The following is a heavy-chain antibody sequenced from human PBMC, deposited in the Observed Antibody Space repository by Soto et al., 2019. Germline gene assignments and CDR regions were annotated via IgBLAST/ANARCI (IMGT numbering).Heavy chain of an antibody. Sequence: PSETLSLTCTVSGGSISSGDYYWSWIRQPPGKGLEWIGYIYYSGSTYYNPSLRSRLTISVDTSKNQFSLKLSSVTAADTAVYYCARGSYYYDSSGYYQYWGQGTLVTVAS. CDR3: ARGSYYYDSSGYYQY. CDR1: GGSISSGDYY. J-gene: IGHJ4*02. D-gene: IGHD3-22*01. V-gene: IGHV4-30-4*01. CDR2: IYYSGST.